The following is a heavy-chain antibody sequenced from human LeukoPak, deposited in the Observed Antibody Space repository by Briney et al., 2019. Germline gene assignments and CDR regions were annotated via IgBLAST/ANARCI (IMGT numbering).Heavy chain of an antibody. Sequence: PGGSLRLSCAASGFTFSSYAMHWVRQAPGKGLEWVAVISYDGSNKYYADSVKGRFTISRDNSKNTLYLQMNSLRAEDTAVYYCARRSYSSSWWFPRAGEAFDYWGQGTLVTVSS. CDR2: ISYDGSNK. CDR3: ARRSYSSSWWFPRAGEAFDY. V-gene: IGHV3-30-3*01. CDR1: GFTFSSYA. D-gene: IGHD6-13*01. J-gene: IGHJ4*02.